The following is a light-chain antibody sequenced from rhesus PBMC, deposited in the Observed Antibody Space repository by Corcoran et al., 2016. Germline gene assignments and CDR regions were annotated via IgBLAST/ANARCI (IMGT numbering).Light chain of an antibody. J-gene: IGKJ4*01. CDR2: RTS. Sequence: DIQMTQSPSSLSASVGDRVTITCRASQGISNWWAWYQQKPGKAPKLLIHRTSSLGAGVPSRFSGSGSGSDFTLTIRSLQPEDIATYYCQQYETSPVTFGGGTKVELK. V-gene: IGKV1-69*01. CDR3: QQYETSPVT. CDR1: QGISNW.